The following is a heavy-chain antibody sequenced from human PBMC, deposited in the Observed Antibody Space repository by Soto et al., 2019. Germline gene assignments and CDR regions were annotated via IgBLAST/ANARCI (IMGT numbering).Heavy chain of an antibody. CDR1: GGSLSGYY. V-gene: IGHV4-34*01. Sequence: PSETLSLTCAVYGGSLSGYYWSWIRQPPGTGLECIGEINQSGSTNYNPSLKSRVTISVDTSKNQLSLKLSSVTAADTAVYYCARYSSSWSKYFQHWGQGTLVTAPQ. J-gene: IGHJ1*01. CDR3: ARYSSSWSKYFQH. D-gene: IGHD6-13*01. CDR2: INQSGST.